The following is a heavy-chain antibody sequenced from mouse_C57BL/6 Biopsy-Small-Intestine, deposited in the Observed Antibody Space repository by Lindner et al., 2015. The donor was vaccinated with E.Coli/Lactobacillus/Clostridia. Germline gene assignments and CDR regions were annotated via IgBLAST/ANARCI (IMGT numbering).Heavy chain of an antibody. CDR1: GGTFNSNV. CDR2: IIPLVGKP. Sequence: SVKVSCKTSGGTFNSNVLSWVRQAPGQGLEWMGRIIPLVGKPDYAQKFLGRVTITADKLTTTAYMELSSLRSEDTAVYYCARGPDHGDSSWGQGNPGHRL. J-gene: IGHJ3*01. CDR3: ARGPDHGDSS. D-gene: IGHD2-13*01. V-gene: IGHV1-81*01.